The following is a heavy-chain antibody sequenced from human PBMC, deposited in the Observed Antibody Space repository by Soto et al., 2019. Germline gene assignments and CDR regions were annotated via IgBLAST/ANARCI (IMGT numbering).Heavy chain of an antibody. CDR1: GFTFSSYG. V-gene: IGHV3-33*01. CDR3: ARDRNSPPPGLDY. CDR2: IWYDGSNK. J-gene: IGHJ4*02. Sequence: QVQLVESGGGVVQPGRSLRLSCAASGFTFSSYGMHWVRQAPGKGLEWVAVIWYDGSNKYYADSVKGRFTISRDNSKNTLYLQMNSLRAEDTAVYYCARDRNSPPPGLDYWGQGTLVTVSS. D-gene: IGHD1-26*01.